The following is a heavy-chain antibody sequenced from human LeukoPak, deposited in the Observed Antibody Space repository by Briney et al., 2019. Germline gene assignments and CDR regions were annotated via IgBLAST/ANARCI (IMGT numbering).Heavy chain of an antibody. J-gene: IGHJ4*02. CDR3: ARETSSGWYYYFDY. D-gene: IGHD6-19*01. V-gene: IGHV1-46*01. CDR2: INPSGGST. Sequence: ASVKVSCKASGYTFTSYYMHWVRQAPGQGLEWMGIINPSGGSTSYAQKFQGRVTMTRDTSISTAYMELSRLRSDDTAVYYCARETSSGWYYYFDYWGQGTLVTVSS. CDR1: GYTFTSYY.